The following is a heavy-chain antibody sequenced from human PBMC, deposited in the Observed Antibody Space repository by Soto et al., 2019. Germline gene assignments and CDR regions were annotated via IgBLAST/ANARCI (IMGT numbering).Heavy chain of an antibody. CDR2: IYYSGST. Sequence: PSETLSLTCTVSGGSISSYYWSWIRQPPGKGLEWIGYIYYSGSTNYNPSLKSRVTISVDTSKNQFSLKLSSVTAADTAVYYCARDVRAVTHNWFAPWGQGTLVTVSS. J-gene: IGHJ5*02. D-gene: IGHD2-21*02. CDR1: GGSISSYY. CDR3: ARDVRAVTHNWFAP. V-gene: IGHV4-59*01.